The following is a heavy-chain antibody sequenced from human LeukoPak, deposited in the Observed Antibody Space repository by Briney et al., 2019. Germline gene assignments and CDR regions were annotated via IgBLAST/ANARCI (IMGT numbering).Heavy chain of an antibody. CDR2: IIPIFGTA. Sequence: SVKVSCKASGGTFSSYAISWVRQAPGQGIEWMGRIIPIFGTANYAQKFQGRVTITTDESTSTAYMELSSLRSEDTAVYYCARDQVAGTGLFDYWGQGTLVTVSS. J-gene: IGHJ4*02. CDR3: ARDQVAGTGLFDY. D-gene: IGHD6-19*01. CDR1: GGTFSSYA. V-gene: IGHV1-69*05.